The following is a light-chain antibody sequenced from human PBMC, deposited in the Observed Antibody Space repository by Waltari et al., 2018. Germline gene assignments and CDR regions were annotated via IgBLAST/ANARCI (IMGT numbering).Light chain of an antibody. J-gene: IGLJ2*01. CDR1: ALPHQY. Sequence: YELTQQPSVSVSPGPTPRITCSADALPHQYGPRYQQKLGQAPILLIFKDTERSSGIPGRFSGSNSGTIVTLTISGVQAQDEADYYCQSTHNSGAYVVFGGGTKLTVL. CDR3: QSTHNSGAYVV. V-gene: IGLV3-25*03. CDR2: KDT.